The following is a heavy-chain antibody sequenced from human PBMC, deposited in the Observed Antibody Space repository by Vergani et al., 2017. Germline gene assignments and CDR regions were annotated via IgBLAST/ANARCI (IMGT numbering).Heavy chain of an antibody. Sequence: QVQLVQSGAEVKKPGSSVKVSCKASGYTFTSYAMNWVRQAPGQGLEWMGWINTNTGNPTYAQGFTGRCVFSLDTSVSTAYLQISSLKAEDTAGYYCAREGKSIAVAAYNWFDPWGQGTLVTVSS. D-gene: IGHD6-19*01. CDR2: INTNTGNP. CDR3: AREGKSIAVAAYNWFDP. CDR1: GYTFTSYA. V-gene: IGHV7-4-1*02. J-gene: IGHJ5*02.